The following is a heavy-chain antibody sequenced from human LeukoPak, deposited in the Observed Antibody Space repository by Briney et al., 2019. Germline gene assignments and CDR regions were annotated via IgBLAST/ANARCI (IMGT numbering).Heavy chain of an antibody. Sequence: ASVKVSCKASGYTFTSYGISWVRQAPGQGLEWMGIINPSAGSTVYAQKFQGRVIMTRDTSTSTIYMELSSLRSEDTAIYYCARGTGLKAFDIWGQGTMVTVSS. D-gene: IGHD2-21*01. J-gene: IGHJ3*02. CDR3: ARGTGLKAFDI. CDR1: GYTFTSYG. V-gene: IGHV1-46*01. CDR2: INPSAGST.